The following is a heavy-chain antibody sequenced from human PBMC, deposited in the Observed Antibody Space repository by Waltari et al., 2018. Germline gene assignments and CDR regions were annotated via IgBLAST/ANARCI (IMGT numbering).Heavy chain of an antibody. J-gene: IGHJ3*01. V-gene: IGHV1-69-2*01. D-gene: IGHD3-10*01. CDR3: AAALGGGISASRPFHF. Sequence: EVQLLQPGAEVKKPWTPVKISCKVSGDHFTYNYIHGIQQAPGKGLQWMGLLDPEDGQAVYAEKFQGRVTMTADTSIHTAYMELTSLTSEDTAFYYCAAALGGGISASRPFHFWGQGTMITVSS. CDR2: LDPEDGQA. CDR1: GDHFTYNY.